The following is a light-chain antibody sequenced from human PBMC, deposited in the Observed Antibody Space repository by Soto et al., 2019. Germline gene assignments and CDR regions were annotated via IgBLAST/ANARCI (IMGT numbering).Light chain of an antibody. CDR2: AAS. Sequence: DIQMTQSPSSLSASVGDRVTIPCRASQGISNFLACYQQKPGKVPKVLIYAASTLQSGVPSRFSGGGSGTDFTLTSSSLQPEDVATYYCQNYNSAPWTFGQGTQVDIE. V-gene: IGKV1-27*01. CDR1: QGISNF. CDR3: QNYNSAPWT. J-gene: IGKJ1*01.